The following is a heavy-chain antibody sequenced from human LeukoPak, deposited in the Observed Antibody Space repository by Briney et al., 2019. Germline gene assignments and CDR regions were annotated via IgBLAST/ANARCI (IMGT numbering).Heavy chain of an antibody. CDR2: ISYDGSNK. CDR3: AKDHDIVVVPAFDY. J-gene: IGHJ4*02. V-gene: IGHV3-30*18. CDR1: GFTFSGYG. D-gene: IGHD2-2*01. Sequence: PRGSLRVSCAASGFTFSGYGMHWVRQAPGKGLEWVAGISYDGSNKYYAESVKGRFTISRDNSKNTLYLQMNSLRAEDTAVYYCAKDHDIVVVPAFDYWGQGTLVTVSS.